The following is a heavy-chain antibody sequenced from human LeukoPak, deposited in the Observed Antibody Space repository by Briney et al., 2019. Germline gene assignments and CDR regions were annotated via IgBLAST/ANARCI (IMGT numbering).Heavy chain of an antibody. Sequence: GGSLRLSCAASGFTFSSYGMHWVRQAPGKGLEWVAVIWYDGSNKYYADSVKGRFTISRDNSKNTLYLQMNSLRAEDTAVYYCARVSSDSSGYPLDYWGQGTLVTVSS. CDR3: ARVSSDSSGYPLDY. V-gene: IGHV3-33*01. J-gene: IGHJ4*02. D-gene: IGHD3-22*01. CDR1: GFTFSSYG. CDR2: IWYDGSNK.